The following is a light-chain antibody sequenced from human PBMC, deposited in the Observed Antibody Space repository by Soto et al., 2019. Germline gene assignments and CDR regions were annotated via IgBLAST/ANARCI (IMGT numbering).Light chain of an antibody. CDR1: QSLDNY. CDR3: QQRGHWPS. V-gene: IGKV3-11*01. CDR2: EAS. J-gene: IGKJ4*01. Sequence: EIVLTQSPATLSLSPGERATLSCRASQSLDNYLAWYQHKPGQAPRLLIYEASTRATDIPARFSGSGSGTDFTLTISSLEPEDFAVYYCQQRGHWPSFGGGTKVEIK.